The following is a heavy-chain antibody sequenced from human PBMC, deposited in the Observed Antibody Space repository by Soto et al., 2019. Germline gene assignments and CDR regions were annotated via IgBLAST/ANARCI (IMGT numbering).Heavy chain of an antibody. CDR1: GGSISSGGYY. V-gene: IGHV4-31*03. J-gene: IGHJ3*02. CDR3: ARASTMIVVVIRADAFDI. CDR2: IYYSVST. D-gene: IGHD3-22*01. Sequence: QVQLQESGPGLVKPSQTLSLTCTVSGGSISSGGYYWSWIRQHPGQGLEWIGYIYYSVSTYYNPSLKSRVTISVDTSKNQFSLKLSSVTAADTAVYYCARASTMIVVVIRADAFDIWGQGTMVTVSS.